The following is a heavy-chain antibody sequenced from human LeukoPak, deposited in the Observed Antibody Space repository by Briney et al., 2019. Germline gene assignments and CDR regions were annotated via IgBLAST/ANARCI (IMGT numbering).Heavy chain of an antibody. D-gene: IGHD4-17*01. V-gene: IGHV3-48*02. CDR3: VRGATVTSPFDY. CDR2: ISRSSSSM. CDR1: GFNFSRYS. Sequence: GGSLRLSCAASGFNFSRYSVNWVRQAPGKGLDWLSYISRSSSSMYYADSVKGRFTISRDNAKNSLYLQMNSLRDEDTAVCYCVRGATVTSPFDYWGQGTLVTVSS. J-gene: IGHJ4*02.